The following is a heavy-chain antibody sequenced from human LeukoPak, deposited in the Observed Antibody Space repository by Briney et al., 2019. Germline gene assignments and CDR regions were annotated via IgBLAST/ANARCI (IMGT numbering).Heavy chain of an antibody. CDR3: ARANYYDSSGYYYGYYFDY. J-gene: IGHJ4*02. V-gene: IGHV4-30-4*01. CDR1: GGSISSGDYY. CDR2: IYYSGST. D-gene: IGHD3-22*01. Sequence: SQTLSLTCTVSGGSISSGDYYWSWIREPPGKGLEWIGYIYYSGSTYYNPSLKSRVTISVDTSKNQFSLKLSSVTAADTAVYYCARANYYDSSGYYYGYYFDYWGQGTLVTVSS.